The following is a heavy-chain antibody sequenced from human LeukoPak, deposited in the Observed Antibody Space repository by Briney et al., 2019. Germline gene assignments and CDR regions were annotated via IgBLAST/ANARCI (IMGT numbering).Heavy chain of an antibody. D-gene: IGHD1-26*01. V-gene: IGHV3-66*02. J-gene: IGHJ3*02. CDR2: IYSGGST. Sequence: GGSLRLSCAASGFTFSSYAMSWVRQAPGKGLEWVSVIYSGGSTYYADSVKGRFTISRDNSKNTLYLQMNSLRAEDTAVYYCAKSYSVGATTNDAFDIWGQGTMVTVSS. CDR1: GFTFSSYA. CDR3: AKSYSVGATTNDAFDI.